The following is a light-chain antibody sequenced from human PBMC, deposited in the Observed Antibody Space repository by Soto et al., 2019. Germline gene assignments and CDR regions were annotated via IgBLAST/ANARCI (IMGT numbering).Light chain of an antibody. V-gene: IGKV1-39*01. CDR1: QSISSY. CDR2: AAS. CDR3: QQSYSTPPT. Sequence: DIQMTQSPSSLSASVGDRVTITCRASQSISSYLNWYQQKPGKAPKLLIYAASSLQSGVSSRFSGSASGTDFTLTISSLQPEDFSTYYCQQSYSTPPTFGQGTKVEIK. J-gene: IGKJ1*01.